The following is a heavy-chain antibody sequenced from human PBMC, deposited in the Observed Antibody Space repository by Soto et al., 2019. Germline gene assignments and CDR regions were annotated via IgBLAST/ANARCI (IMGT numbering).Heavy chain of an antibody. CDR3: AKDLTRQLAYWLDP. CDR1: GFSFTGYY. V-gene: IGHV1-2*02. J-gene: IGHJ5*02. D-gene: IGHD6-6*01. Sequence: ASVKVSCKASGFSFTGYYIHWLRQAPGQGLEWMGWINAHSGGTEYAQKFQGRVTLTRDTSIATAYLTLTSLTSDDTTLYYCAKDLTRQLAYWLDPWGQGTQVTVSS. CDR2: INAHSGGT.